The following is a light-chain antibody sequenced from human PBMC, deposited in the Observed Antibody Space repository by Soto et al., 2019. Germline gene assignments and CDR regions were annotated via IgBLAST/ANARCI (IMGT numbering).Light chain of an antibody. CDR2: QVS. J-gene: IGKJ1*01. CDR1: QSLVYSDGNTY. CDR3: IRFSRFPRT. V-gene: IGKV2-24*01. Sequence: VLTQTPLSSPVTLGQPASISCRSSQSLVYSDGNTYLSWLQQRPGQPPRLLIYQVSNRFSGVPVRFGGSGGGTDFTLKISRVEAEDVGVCSCIRFSRFPRTFGQGTEVEIK.